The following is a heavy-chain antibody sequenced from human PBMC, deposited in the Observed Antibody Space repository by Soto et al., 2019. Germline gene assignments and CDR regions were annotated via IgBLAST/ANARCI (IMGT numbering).Heavy chain of an antibody. CDR2: IYYSGHI. CDR3: VRHGATNSGGYFVS. Sequence: QVQLQESGPGLVKPSETLSLTCNVSGASITTYYWSWIRQPPRKGLEWIGYIYYSGHINYNPSLTSRLTISTDASKNPASLYLTTVSSADTAVYHCVRHGATNSGGYFVSWGLGTLVSVSS. V-gene: IGHV4-59*08. CDR1: GASITTYY. J-gene: IGHJ4*02. D-gene: IGHD7-27*01.